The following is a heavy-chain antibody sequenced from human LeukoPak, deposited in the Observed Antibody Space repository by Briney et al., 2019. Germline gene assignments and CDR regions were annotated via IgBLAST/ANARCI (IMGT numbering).Heavy chain of an antibody. CDR3: AKSRSGGSSGWYMDY. Sequence: GESLRLSCAASGFTVSNNYMGWVRQAPGKGLEWVSVIYSGGSTYYADSVKGRFTISRDNAKNSLYLQMNSLRAEDTAVYYCAKSRSGGSSGWYMDYWGQGTLVTVSS. V-gene: IGHV3-53*05. J-gene: IGHJ4*02. D-gene: IGHD6-19*01. CDR2: IYSGGST. CDR1: GFTVSNNY.